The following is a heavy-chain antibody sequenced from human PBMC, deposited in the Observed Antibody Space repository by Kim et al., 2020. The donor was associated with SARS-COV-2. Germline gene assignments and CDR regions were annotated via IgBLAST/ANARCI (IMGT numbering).Heavy chain of an antibody. J-gene: IGHJ6*02. CDR1: GFTFSSLW. CDR3: VRGYGMDV. Sequence: GGSLRLSCADSGFTFSSLWMHWVRQAPGKGLVWVSTIKTDGSRTTYADSVKGRFTISRDNARNTLYLQMNSLRAEDTAVYYCVRGYGMDVWGQGTPVTVS. CDR2: IKTDGSRT. V-gene: IGHV3-74*01.